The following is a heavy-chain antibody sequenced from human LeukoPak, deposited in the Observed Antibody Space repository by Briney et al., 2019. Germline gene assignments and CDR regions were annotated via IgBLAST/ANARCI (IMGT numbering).Heavy chain of an antibody. CDR3: ASNLGARNAFDI. Sequence: GRSLRLSCAASGFSVSNNYMSWVRQPPGKGLEWVSVIYSGGSTYYADSVKGRFTISRDNSKNTLYLQVNSLRAEDTAVYYCASNLGARNAFDIWGQGTMVTVSS. CDR1: GFSVSNNY. CDR2: IYSGGST. V-gene: IGHV3-53*01. J-gene: IGHJ3*02. D-gene: IGHD1-1*01.